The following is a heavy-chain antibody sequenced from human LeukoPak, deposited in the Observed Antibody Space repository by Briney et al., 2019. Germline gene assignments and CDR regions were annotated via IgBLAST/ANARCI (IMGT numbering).Heavy chain of an antibody. J-gene: IGHJ6*03. D-gene: IGHD2-15*01. CDR2: INHSGNT. CDR1: GGSVSDYF. Sequence: SETLSLTRAVYGGSVSDYFWNWVRQPPGKGLEWIGEINHSGNTNYNPSLKSRVTISVDTSKNQFSLRLSSVTAADTAVYYCARDGDIVARRTHYYYYYMDVWGKGTTVTISS. V-gene: IGHV4-34*01. CDR3: ARDGDIVARRTHYYYYYMDV.